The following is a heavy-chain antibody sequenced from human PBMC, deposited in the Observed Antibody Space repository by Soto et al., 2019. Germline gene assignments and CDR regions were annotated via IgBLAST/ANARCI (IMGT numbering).Heavy chain of an antibody. CDR1: GFSFSGSA. D-gene: IGHD6-13*01. CDR2: IKNKASNYAT. CDR3: TRLAYSTTWYGFDF. V-gene: IGHV3-73*02. J-gene: IGHJ4*01. Sequence: EVQLVESGGGLVQPGGSLKLSCAASGFSFSGSAMHWVRQASGKGLEWVGRIKNKASNYATAYAASVKGRFTISRDDSENTAYLQMNSLNTEDTAVYFCTRLAYSTTWYGFDFWGHGTLVTVSS.